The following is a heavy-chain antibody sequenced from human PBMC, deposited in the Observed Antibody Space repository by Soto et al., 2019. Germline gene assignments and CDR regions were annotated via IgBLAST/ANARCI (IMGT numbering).Heavy chain of an antibody. D-gene: IGHD6-6*01. V-gene: IGHV1-69*13. CDR2: IIPIFGTA. J-gene: IGHJ3*02. Sequence: GASVKVSCKGSGGTFSSYAISWVRQAPGQGLEWMGGIIPIFGTANYAQKFQGRVTITADESTSTAYMELSSLRSEDTAVYYCARAGYSSSPGAFDIWGQGTMVTVSS. CDR3: ARAGYSSSPGAFDI. CDR1: GGTFSSYA.